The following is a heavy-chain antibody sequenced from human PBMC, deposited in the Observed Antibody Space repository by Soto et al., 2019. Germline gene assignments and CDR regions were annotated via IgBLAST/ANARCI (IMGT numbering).Heavy chain of an antibody. CDR2: IYYSGST. CDR3: ARCRDGYGMGV. D-gene: IGHD2-15*01. V-gene: IGHV4-30-4*01. Sequence: TSETLSLTCTVSGGSISSGDYYWSWIRQPPGKGLEWIGYIYYSGSTYYNPSLKSRVTISVDTSKNQFSLKLSSVTAADTAVYYCARCRDGYGMGVWGQGTTVTVSS. J-gene: IGHJ6*02. CDR1: GGSISSGDYY.